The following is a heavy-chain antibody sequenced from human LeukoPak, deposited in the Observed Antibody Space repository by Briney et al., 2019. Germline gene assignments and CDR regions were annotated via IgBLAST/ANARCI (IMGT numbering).Heavy chain of an antibody. CDR3: ARDPGWVESGPHFDY. D-gene: IGHD1-14*01. Sequence: PGGSLRLSCAASGFTFRTYAMHWVRQAPGKGLDWVTIISSDGINQYYADSVKGRFTISRDNSKNTLYLQIDSLRAEDSAVYYCARDPGWVESGPHFDYWGQGTQVTVSS. J-gene: IGHJ4*02. V-gene: IGHV3-30*01. CDR1: GFTFRTYA. CDR2: ISSDGINQ.